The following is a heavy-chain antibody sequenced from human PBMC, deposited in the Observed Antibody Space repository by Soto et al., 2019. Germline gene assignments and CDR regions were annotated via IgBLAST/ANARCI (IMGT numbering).Heavy chain of an antibody. CDR2: IWYDGSNK. J-gene: IGHJ3*02. CDR3: AREGHSGSPRGYAFDI. D-gene: IGHD1-26*01. V-gene: IGHV3-33*01. CDR1: GFTFSSYG. Sequence: GGSLRLSCAASGFTFSSYGMHWVRQAPGKGLEWVAVIWYDGSNKYYADSVKGRFTISRDNSKNTLYLQMNSLRAEDTAVYYCAREGHSGSPRGYAFDIWGQGTMVTVSS.